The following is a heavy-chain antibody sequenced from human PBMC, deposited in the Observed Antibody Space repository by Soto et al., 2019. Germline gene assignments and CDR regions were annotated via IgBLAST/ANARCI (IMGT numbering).Heavy chain of an antibody. V-gene: IGHV6-1*01. J-gene: IGHJ6*02. CDR2: TYYRSKWYN. CDR3: ARDLVANDCSGGSCYSHYYYGMDV. D-gene: IGHD2-15*01. CDR1: GDSVSSNSAA. Sequence: PSQTLSLTCAISGDSVSSNSAAWNWIRQSPSRGLEWLGRTYYRSKWYNDYAVSVKSRITINPDTSKNQFSLQLNSVTPEDTAVYYCARDLVANDCSGGSCYSHYYYGMDVWGQGTTVTVSS.